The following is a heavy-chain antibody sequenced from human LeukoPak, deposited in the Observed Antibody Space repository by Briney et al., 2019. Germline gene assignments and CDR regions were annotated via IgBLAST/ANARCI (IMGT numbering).Heavy chain of an antibody. D-gene: IGHD5-18*01. Sequence: PGGSLRLSCAASGFTFSSYSMNWVRQAPGKGLEWVSSISSSSSYIYYADSVKGRFTISRDNAKNSLYLQMNSLRAEDTAVYYCAKDAYSYGLNWFDPWGQGTLVTVSS. CDR2: ISSSSSYI. V-gene: IGHV3-21*01. CDR3: AKDAYSYGLNWFDP. J-gene: IGHJ5*02. CDR1: GFTFSSYS.